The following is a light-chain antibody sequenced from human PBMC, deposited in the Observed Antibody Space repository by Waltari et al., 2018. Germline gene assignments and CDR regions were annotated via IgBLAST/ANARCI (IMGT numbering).Light chain of an antibody. CDR1: TIGRTY. CDR3: QVWDSSTALYV. CDR2: RDY. V-gene: IGLV3-9*01. Sequence: SLELTQPIPVSVALGQTATIPCGDTIGRTYVHGYQQKPGWAPVLVIHRDYNRPSGISERFSGSNSGKTATLTISRAQAGDEAEYYCQVWDSSTALYVFGTGTKVTVL. J-gene: IGLJ1*01.